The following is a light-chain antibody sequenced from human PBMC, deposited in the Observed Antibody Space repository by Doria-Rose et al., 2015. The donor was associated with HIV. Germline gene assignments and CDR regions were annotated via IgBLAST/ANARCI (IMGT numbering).Light chain of an antibody. CDR3: REYGTSWT. V-gene: IGKV3-20*01. J-gene: IGKJ1*01. CDR2: DGA. CDR1: QRVKSSY. Sequence: TQSPGTLSLSPGERATLSCRASQRVKSSYLAWYQQKPGQAPSLLIYDGATRATVIPDRLSASGSGTDFTLTINRLEPEDFALYYCREYGTSWTFGQGTKVEI.